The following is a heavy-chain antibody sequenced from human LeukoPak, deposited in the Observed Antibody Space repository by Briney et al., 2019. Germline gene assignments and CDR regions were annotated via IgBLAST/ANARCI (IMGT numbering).Heavy chain of an antibody. D-gene: IGHD6-19*01. Sequence: GGSLRLSCAASGFTFSSYWMSWVRQAPGKGLEWVANIRQDGGEKYYVDSVKGRFTISRDNALNSPYLQMNSLRAEDTAVYYCARDRSVADTYYYGMDVWGQGTTVTVSS. CDR3: ARDRSVADTYYYGMDV. CDR1: GFTFSSYW. CDR2: IRQDGGEK. V-gene: IGHV3-7*01. J-gene: IGHJ6*02.